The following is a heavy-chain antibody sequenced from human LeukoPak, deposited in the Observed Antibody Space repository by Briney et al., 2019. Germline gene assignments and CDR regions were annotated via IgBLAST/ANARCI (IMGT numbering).Heavy chain of an antibody. CDR1: GGSFSGYY. J-gene: IGHJ4*02. Sequence: SETLSLTCAVYGGSFSGYYWSWIRQPPGKGLEWIGEINHSGSTNYNPSLKSRVTISVDTSKNQFSLKLSSVTAADTAVYYCATDYYDSSGPDYWGQGTLVTFSS. V-gene: IGHV4-34*01. D-gene: IGHD3-22*01. CDR2: INHSGST. CDR3: ATDYYDSSGPDY.